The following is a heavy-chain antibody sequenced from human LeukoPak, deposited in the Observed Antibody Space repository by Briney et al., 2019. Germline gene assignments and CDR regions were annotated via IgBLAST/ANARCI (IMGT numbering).Heavy chain of an antibody. CDR1: GFSISNYG. CDR2: IYSGGST. D-gene: IGHD1-26*01. V-gene: IGHV3-66*01. CDR3: ASGESYYLEN. Sequence: GGSLRLSCAGSGFSISNYGMNWVRQAPGKGLEWVSTIYSGGSTYYADSVKGRFIISRDNSKNSLYLQMNSLRAEDTAMYYCASGESYYLENWGQGTLVTVSS. J-gene: IGHJ4*02.